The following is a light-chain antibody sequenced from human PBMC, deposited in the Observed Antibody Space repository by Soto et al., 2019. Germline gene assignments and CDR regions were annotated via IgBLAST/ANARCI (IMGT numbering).Light chain of an antibody. V-gene: IGKV3-15*01. J-gene: IGKJ1*01. CDR3: QQYNNWPWT. CDR1: QSVSSN. CDR2: GAF. Sequence: EIVMTQSPATLSVSPGERAILSCRASQSVSSNLAWYQRRPGQAPRLLIYGAFTRASGIPARFSGSGSGTEFTLTISSLQSEDFAVYYCQQYNNWPWTFGQGTKVDIK.